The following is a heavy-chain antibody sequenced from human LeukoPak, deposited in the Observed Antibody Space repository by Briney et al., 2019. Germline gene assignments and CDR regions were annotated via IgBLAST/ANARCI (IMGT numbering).Heavy chain of an antibody. CDR1: GYTFTSYD. D-gene: IGHD2-15*01. V-gene: IGHV1-8*01. J-gene: IGHJ4*02. CDR2: MNPNSGNT. Sequence: ASVKVSCKASGYTFTSYDINWVRQATGQGLEWMGWMNPNSGNTGYAQKFQGRVTMTRNTSISTAYMELSSLRSEDTAVYYCARGVVVVAAFEFDYWGLGTLVTVSS. CDR3: ARGVVVVAAFEFDY.